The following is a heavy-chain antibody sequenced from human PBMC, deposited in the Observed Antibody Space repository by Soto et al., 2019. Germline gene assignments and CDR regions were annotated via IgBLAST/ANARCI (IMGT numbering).Heavy chain of an antibody. Sequence: QVHLVQSGAEVKKPGSSVKVSCKAPGGTFSNHAINWVRQAPGQGLEWMGRIIPIFSTTNYAQKFQGRVTMTAEESTITAYLELRSLKHDDTAVYDCAREVAADGTFREDVFDIWGQGTLVTVSS. J-gene: IGHJ3*02. CDR2: IIPIFSTT. D-gene: IGHD6-13*01. V-gene: IGHV1-69*12. CDR1: GGTFSNHA. CDR3: AREVAADGTFREDVFDI.